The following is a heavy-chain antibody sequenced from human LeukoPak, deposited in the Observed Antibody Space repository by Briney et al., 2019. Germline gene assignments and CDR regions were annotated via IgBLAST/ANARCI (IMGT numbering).Heavy chain of an antibody. CDR3: ARRAVGNSYYYYMDV. Sequence: GASVKVSCKASGYTFTGYYMHWVRQAPGQGLEWMGWINPNSGGTNYAQKFQGRVTITRNTSISTGFMELSSLRSEDTAVYYCARRAVGNSYYYYMDVWGKGTTVTVSS. CDR2: INPNSGGT. D-gene: IGHD6-19*01. CDR1: GYTFTGYY. V-gene: IGHV1-2*02. J-gene: IGHJ6*03.